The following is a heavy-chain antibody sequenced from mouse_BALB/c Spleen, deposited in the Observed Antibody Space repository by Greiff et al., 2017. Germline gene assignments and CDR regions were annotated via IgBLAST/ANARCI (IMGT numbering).Heavy chain of an antibody. CDR2: ISSGSSTI. J-gene: IGHJ2*01. V-gene: IGHV5-17*02. CDR3: ARDTTVDYFDY. D-gene: IGHD1-1*01. Sequence: EVQVVESGGGLVQPGGSRKLSCAASGFTFSSFGMHWVRQAPEKGLEWVAYISSGSSTIYYADTVKGRFTISRDNPKNTLFLQMTSLRSEDTAMYYCARDTTVDYFDYWGQGTTLTVSS. CDR1: GFTFSSFG.